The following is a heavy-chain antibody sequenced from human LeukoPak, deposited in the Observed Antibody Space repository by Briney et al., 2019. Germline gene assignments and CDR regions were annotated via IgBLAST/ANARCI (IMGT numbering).Heavy chain of an antibody. V-gene: IGHV3-30*03. Sequence: GGSLRLSCAASGFTFSSYGMHWVRQAPGKGLEWVAVISYDGSNKYYADSVKGRFTISRDNSKNTLYLQMNSLRAEDTAVYYCARGEGSSGWYGVDYWGQGTLVTVSS. J-gene: IGHJ4*02. D-gene: IGHD6-19*01. CDR1: GFTFSSYG. CDR3: ARGEGSSGWYGVDY. CDR2: ISYDGSNK.